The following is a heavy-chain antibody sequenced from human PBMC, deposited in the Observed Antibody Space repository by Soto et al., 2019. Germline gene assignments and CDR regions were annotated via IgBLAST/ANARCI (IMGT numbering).Heavy chain of an antibody. J-gene: IGHJ5*02. D-gene: IGHD6-13*01. Sequence: QVQLQESGPGLVKPSQTLSLTCTVSGGSISSGDYYWSWIRQPPGKGLEWIGYIYYSGSTYYNPSLKSRVTISVDTSKNQFSLKLSSVTAADTAVYYCARDTEHYSSSWFLFDPWGQGTLVTVSS. CDR1: GGSISSGDYY. V-gene: IGHV4-30-4*01. CDR2: IYYSGST. CDR3: ARDTEHYSSSWFLFDP.